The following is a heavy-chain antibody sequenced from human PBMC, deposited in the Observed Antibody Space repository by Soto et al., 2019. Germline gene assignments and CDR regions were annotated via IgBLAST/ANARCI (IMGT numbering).Heavy chain of an antibody. CDR1: GGSLSSSSYY. V-gene: IGHV4-39*01. D-gene: IGHD3-22*01. CDR3: ASQYYYDSSGYFLGFDY. Sequence: SETLSLTCPGSGGSLSSSSYYWGRLRPPPGKGLEWIVSIYYSGSTYYNPSLKSRVTISVDTSKNQFSLKLSSVTAADTAVYYCASQYYYDSSGYFLGFDYCGQGTLVNVS. CDR2: IYYSGST. J-gene: IGHJ4*02.